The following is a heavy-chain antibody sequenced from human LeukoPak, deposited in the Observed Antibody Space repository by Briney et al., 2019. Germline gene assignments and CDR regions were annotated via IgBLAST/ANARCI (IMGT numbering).Heavy chain of an antibody. CDR1: GGTFSSYA. D-gene: IGHD4-17*01. CDR3: ARCSGDYDRYYFDY. V-gene: IGHV1-69*13. Sequence: SVTVSCTASGGTFSSYAISWVRQAPGQGLEWMGGIIPIFGTANYAQKFQGRVTITADESTSTAYMELSSLRSEDTAVYYCARCSGDYDRYYFDYWGQGTLVTVSS. J-gene: IGHJ4*02. CDR2: IIPIFGTA.